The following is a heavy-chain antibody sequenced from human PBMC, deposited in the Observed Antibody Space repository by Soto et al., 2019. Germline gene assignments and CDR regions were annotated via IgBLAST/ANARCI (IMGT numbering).Heavy chain of an antibody. CDR2: VFPGDSDT. CDR1: GYTFTTYW. V-gene: IGHV5-51*01. J-gene: IGHJ3*01. Sequence: GESLKISCXGSGYTFTTYWIAWVRQVPGKGLEWVGIVFPGDSDTRFSPSFQGQVTIFVDRSISTVYLQLSGLRASDTAIYYCARASRVVSTIPLAFDFWGQGTMVTVSS. CDR3: ARASRVVSTIPLAFDF. D-gene: IGHD2-21*01.